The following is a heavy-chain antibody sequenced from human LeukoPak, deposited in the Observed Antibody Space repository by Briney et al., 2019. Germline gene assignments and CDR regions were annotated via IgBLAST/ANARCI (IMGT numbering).Heavy chain of an antibody. CDR2: IKQDGSEK. Sequence: GGSLRLSCAASGFTFSSYWKSWVRQAPGKGLEWVANIKQDGSEKYYVDSVKGRFTISRDNAKNSLYLQMNSLRAEDTAVYYCARGLYDFWSGYGAYYFDYWGQGTLVTVSS. J-gene: IGHJ4*02. CDR3: ARGLYDFWSGYGAYYFDY. V-gene: IGHV3-7*01. CDR1: GFTFSSYW. D-gene: IGHD3-3*01.